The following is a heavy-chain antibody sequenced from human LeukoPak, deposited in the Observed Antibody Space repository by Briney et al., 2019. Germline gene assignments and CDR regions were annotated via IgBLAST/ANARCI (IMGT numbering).Heavy chain of an antibody. CDR3: AREALGGYNYNYGRIDYFDY. J-gene: IGHJ4*02. CDR2: INPSGGST. D-gene: IGHD5-18*01. CDR1: GYTFTSYY. V-gene: IGHV1-46*01. Sequence: GASVKVSCKASGYTFTSYYMHWMRQAPGEGLEWMGIINPSGGSTSYAQKFQGRVTMTRDMSTSTVYMELSSLRSEDTAVYYCAREALGGYNYNYGRIDYFDYWGQGTLVTVSS.